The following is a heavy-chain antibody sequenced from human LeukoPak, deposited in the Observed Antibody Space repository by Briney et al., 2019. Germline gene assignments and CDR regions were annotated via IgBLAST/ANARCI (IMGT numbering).Heavy chain of an antibody. CDR1: GFTFTSYA. J-gene: IGHJ6*02. CDR2: ISNSGSST. Sequence: GGSLRLSCAASGFTFTSYAMTWVRQAPGKGLEWVSGISNSGSSTYYADSVKGRFTISRDNSRNTLYLQLSSLRAEDTAVYYCARSIGLTGGGVDVWGQGTTVTVSS. D-gene: IGHD3-9*01. CDR3: ARSIGLTGGGVDV. V-gene: IGHV3-23*01.